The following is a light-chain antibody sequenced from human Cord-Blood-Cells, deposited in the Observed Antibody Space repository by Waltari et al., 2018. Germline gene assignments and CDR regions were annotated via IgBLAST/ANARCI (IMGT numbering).Light chain of an antibody. CDR3: CSYGGSYVV. Sequence: QSALTQPRSVSGSPGQSVTISCTGTSSDVGGYNYVSWYQQHPGKAPKTMVYDVSKRPSGVPCPFSGPKSGHPAPLTISGLQAEDWACYYRCSYGGSYVVFGGGTKLTVL. V-gene: IGLV2-11*01. J-gene: IGLJ2*01. CDR1: SSDVGGYNY. CDR2: DVS.